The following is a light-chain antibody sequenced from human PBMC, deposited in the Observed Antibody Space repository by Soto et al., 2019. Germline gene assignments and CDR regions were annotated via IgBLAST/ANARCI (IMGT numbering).Light chain of an antibody. J-gene: IGKJ1*01. CDR2: AAS. V-gene: IGKV1-9*01. CDR3: QQLNSYPWT. Sequence: IQFTQSPSSLSASVGDRVTITCLSSQGISNYLAWYQQKPGKAPKLLIYAASTLQSGVPSRFSGRGSGTDFTLTISSLQPEDFATYYCQQLNSYPWTFGQGTKVDIK. CDR1: QGISNY.